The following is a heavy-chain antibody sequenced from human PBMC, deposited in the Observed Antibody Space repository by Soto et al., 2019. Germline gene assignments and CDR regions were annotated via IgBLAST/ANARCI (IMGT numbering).Heavy chain of an antibody. Sequence: ASVKVSCKVSGYTLTELSMHWVRQAPGKGLEWMGWISAYNGNTNYAQKLQGRVTMTTDTSTSTAYMELRSLRSDDTAVYYCARDRFGSREMFDPWGQGTLVTVSS. J-gene: IGHJ5*02. V-gene: IGHV1-18*01. CDR1: GYTLTELS. CDR2: ISAYNGNT. D-gene: IGHD3-10*01. CDR3: ARDRFGSREMFDP.